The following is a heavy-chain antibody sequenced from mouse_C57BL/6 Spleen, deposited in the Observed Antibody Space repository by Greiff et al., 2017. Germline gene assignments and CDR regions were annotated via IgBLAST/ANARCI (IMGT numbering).Heavy chain of an antibody. CDR2: IYPSDSET. CDR1: GYTFTSYW. Sequence: VQLQQPGAELVRPWSSVTLSCKASGYTFTSYWMDWVKQRPGQGLEWLGNIYPSDSETHNNEKYKDKATWTVDKSYSTDYMQLSRLTSEDSAVYYSARGGVYYGSSYGFAYWGQGTLVTVSA. V-gene: IGHV1-61*01. J-gene: IGHJ3*01. CDR3: ARGGVYYGSSYGFAY. D-gene: IGHD1-1*01.